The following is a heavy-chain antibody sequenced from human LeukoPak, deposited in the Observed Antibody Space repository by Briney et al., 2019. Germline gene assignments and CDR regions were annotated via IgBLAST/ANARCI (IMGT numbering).Heavy chain of an antibody. V-gene: IGHV3-23*01. J-gene: IGHJ4*02. D-gene: IGHD3-22*01. CDR2: IDGSGGAI. CDR1: GFTFSRYA. CDR3: ARSYYYDSSGYSDY. Sequence: GGSLRLSCGASGFTFSRYAMSWVRQAPGKGLQWVSEIDGSGGAIYYADSVKGRFTISRDNSKNTLFLEMNSLRAEDTAVYYCARSYYYDSSGYSDYWGQGTLVTVSS.